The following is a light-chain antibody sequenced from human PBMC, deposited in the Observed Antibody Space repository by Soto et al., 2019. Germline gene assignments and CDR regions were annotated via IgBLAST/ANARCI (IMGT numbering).Light chain of an antibody. V-gene: IGKV3-20*01. CDR1: QSITSTY. Sequence: EIVLAHSPGTLSLSPGERPTLSFRASQSITSTYLAWYQQYPGQAPRLLIYGASSRATGIPDRFGGSGSGTDFTLTISRLEPEDFAVYYCQQYGDSSWSFRQGIKV. CDR3: QQYGDSSWS. J-gene: IGKJ1*01. CDR2: GAS.